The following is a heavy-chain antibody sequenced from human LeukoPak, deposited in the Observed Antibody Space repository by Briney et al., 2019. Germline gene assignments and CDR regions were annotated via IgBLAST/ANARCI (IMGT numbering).Heavy chain of an antibody. D-gene: IGHD5-12*01. CDR1: GITFSNYG. J-gene: IGHJ4*02. CDR3: ARAGSGYSFDH. CDR2: IIPLFGTT. Sequence: SVKVSCKAFGITFSNYGIAWVRQAPGQGLEWMGGIIPLFGTTNYAQIFQGKVTITADKSTTTVYMELSGLRSDDTAVYYCARAGSGYSFDHWGQGTLVTVFS. V-gene: IGHV1-69*06.